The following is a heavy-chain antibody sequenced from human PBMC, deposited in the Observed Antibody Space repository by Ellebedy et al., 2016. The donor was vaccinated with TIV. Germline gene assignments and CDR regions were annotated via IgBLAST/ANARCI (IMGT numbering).Heavy chain of an antibody. D-gene: IGHD4-23*01. Sequence: GESLKISCAVSGFTFSSHAMHWVRQAPGKGLEWVSSITESGGNTYYADSVKGRFTISRDNSKDTLFLQMNSLRAEDTAIYFCARDPVGVGPAFDVWGQGTMVTVSS. CDR3: ARDPVGVGPAFDV. V-gene: IGHV3-23*01. CDR1: GFTFSSHA. CDR2: ITESGGNT. J-gene: IGHJ3*01.